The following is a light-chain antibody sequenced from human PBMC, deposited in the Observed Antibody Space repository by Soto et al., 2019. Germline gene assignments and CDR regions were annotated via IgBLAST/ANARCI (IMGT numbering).Light chain of an antibody. CDR3: QQHSAWPPA. V-gene: IGKV3-11*01. CDR2: DAS. J-gene: IGKJ4*01. CDR1: QSIGWY. Sequence: EVVLTQSPATLSLSPGERATLSCMASQSIGWYLGWYQQKPDQAPRLLIYDASNRATGIPARFSGSGSGTDFTLTISSLEAGDFAVYYCQQHSAWPPAFGGGTKVEIK.